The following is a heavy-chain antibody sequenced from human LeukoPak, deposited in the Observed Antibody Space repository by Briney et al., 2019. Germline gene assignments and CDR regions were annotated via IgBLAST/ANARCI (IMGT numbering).Heavy chain of an antibody. CDR2: ISYDGSNK. Sequence: GGSLRLSCAASGFTFSSYAMHWVRQAPGKGLEWVAVISYDGSNKYYADSVKGRFTISRDNSKNTLYLEMNSLRAEDTAVYYCVIDPDPLRYSSSYPPYYFDYWGQGTLVTVSS. D-gene: IGHD6-13*01. CDR3: VIDPDPLRYSSSYPPYYFDY. V-gene: IGHV3-30-3*01. CDR1: GFTFSSYA. J-gene: IGHJ4*02.